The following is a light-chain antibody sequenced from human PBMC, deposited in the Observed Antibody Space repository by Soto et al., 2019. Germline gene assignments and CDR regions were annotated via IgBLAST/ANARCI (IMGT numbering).Light chain of an antibody. J-gene: IGKJ5*01. CDR2: AAS. CDR1: QMVPSD. Sequence: EIVMTQSPATLSVSPGESATLSCRASQMVPSDLPWYQQKPGQAPRLLSHAASTRATCSPAMLSGSGSDTEFTLTSSSLQSEDFAVYSCQQYKNGPPTFGPGTRLEIK. V-gene: IGKV3-15*01. CDR3: QQYKNGPPT.